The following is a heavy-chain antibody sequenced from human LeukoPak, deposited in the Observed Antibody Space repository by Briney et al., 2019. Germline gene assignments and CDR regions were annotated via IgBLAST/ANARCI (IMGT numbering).Heavy chain of an antibody. CDR2: INHSGST. CDR1: GGSFSGYY. D-gene: IGHD2-2*01. CDR3: ARGAHCSSTSCYEAVRRDFDY. V-gene: IGHV4-34*01. Sequence: PSETLSLTCAVYGGSFSGYYWSWIRQPPGKGLEWIGEINHSGSTNYNPSLKSRVTISVDTSKNQFSLKLSSVTAADTAVYYCARGAHCSSTSCYEAVRRDFDYWGQGTLVTVSS. J-gene: IGHJ4*02.